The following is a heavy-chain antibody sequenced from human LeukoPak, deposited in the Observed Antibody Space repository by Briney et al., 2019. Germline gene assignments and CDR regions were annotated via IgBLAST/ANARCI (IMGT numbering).Heavy chain of an antibody. Sequence: PGGSLRLSCAASGFTFSSYWMSWVRQAPGKGLEWVANIKQDGSERYYVDSLKGRFTISRDNAKNSLYLQMNSLRAEDTGVYYCASLKGMSYYYGMDVWGQGTTVTVSS. CDR2: IKQDGSER. D-gene: IGHD3-10*01. CDR3: ASLKGMSYYYGMDV. CDR1: GFTFSSYW. V-gene: IGHV3-7*01. J-gene: IGHJ6*02.